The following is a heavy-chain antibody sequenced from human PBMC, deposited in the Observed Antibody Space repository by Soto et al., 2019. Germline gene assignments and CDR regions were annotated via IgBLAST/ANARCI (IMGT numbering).Heavy chain of an antibody. J-gene: IGHJ4*02. Sequence: EVQLLESGGGLVQPGGSLRLSCAASGFTFSSYAMSWVRQAPGQGLEWVSLISDSGATTYYADSVRGRFTVSRDNTKNTIYLKVSRLRVEDTAVYYCAKDRPIRNAAYAFDADDWGQVTLVSVSS. V-gene: IGHV3-23*01. CDR2: ISDSGATT. D-gene: IGHD3-16*01. CDR3: AKDRPIRNAAYAFDADD. CDR1: GFTFSSYA.